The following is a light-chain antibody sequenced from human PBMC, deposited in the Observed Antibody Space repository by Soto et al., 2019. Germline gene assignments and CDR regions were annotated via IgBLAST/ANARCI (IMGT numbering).Light chain of an antibody. CDR1: SSNIGAGYD. J-gene: IGLJ2*01. CDR3: QSYDSSRSGVV. CDR2: GNS. Sequence: QSVLTQPPSVSGAPGQRVTISCTGSSSNIGAGYDVHWYQQLPGTAPKLLIYGNSNRPSGVPDRFSGSKSGTSASLAITGLQDENEADYYCQSYDSSRSGVVFGGGTKLTVL. V-gene: IGLV1-40*01.